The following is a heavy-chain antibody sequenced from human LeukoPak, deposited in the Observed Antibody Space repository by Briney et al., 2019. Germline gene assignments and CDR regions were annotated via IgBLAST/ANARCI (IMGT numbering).Heavy chain of an antibody. Sequence: VQPGGSLRLSCAASGFTFSSYWMHWVRQAPGKGLVWISRINSDGSTTSYADSVKGRFTISRDNAKNTLYLQMNSLRAEDTAVYYCARDAIGDEYYFGYWGQGTLVTVSS. V-gene: IGHV3-74*01. CDR3: ARDAIGDEYYFGY. CDR2: INSDGSTT. D-gene: IGHD3-22*01. J-gene: IGHJ4*02. CDR1: GFTFSSYW.